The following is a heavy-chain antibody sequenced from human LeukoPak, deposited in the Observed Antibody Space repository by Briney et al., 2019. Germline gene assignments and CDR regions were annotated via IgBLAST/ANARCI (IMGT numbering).Heavy chain of an antibody. V-gene: IGHV3-23*01. D-gene: IGHD3-10*01. CDR1: GFTFTNYA. Sequence: GGSLRLSCVASGFTFTNYAMSWVRQPPGKGLEWVSAISGSGGSTYYADSVKGRFTISRDNSKNTLYLQMNSLRAEDTAVYYCAKDDPHYYGSGTHRGVNWFDPWGQGTLVTVSS. CDR3: AKDDPHYYGSGTHRGVNWFDP. CDR2: ISGSGGST. J-gene: IGHJ5*02.